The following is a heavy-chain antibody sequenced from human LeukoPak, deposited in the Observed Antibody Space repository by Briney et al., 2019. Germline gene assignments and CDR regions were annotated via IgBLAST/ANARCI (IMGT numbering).Heavy chain of an antibody. V-gene: IGHV1-2*06. J-gene: IGHJ5*02. CDR3: AREMGYYYDSSGLFDP. CDR1: GYSFTSNY. D-gene: IGHD3-22*01. Sequence: ASVKVSCKVSGYSFTSNYIHWVRQAPGQGLEWMGRINPNSGGTNYAQKFQGRVTMTRDTSISTAYMELSRLRSDDTAVYYCAREMGYYYDSSGLFDPWGQGTLVTVSS. CDR2: INPNSGGT.